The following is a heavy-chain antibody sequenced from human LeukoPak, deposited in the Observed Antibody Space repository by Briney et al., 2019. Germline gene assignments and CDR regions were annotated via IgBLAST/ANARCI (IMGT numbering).Heavy chain of an antibody. Sequence: GGSLRLSCAASGFTFSDHYMDWVRQAPGKGLEWVGRTRNKANSYTTEYAASVKGRFTISRDDSKNSLYLQVNSLKTEDTAVYYCARDLRNYGMDVWGQGTTVTVSS. V-gene: IGHV3-72*01. CDR2: TRNKANSYTT. J-gene: IGHJ6*02. CDR3: ARDLRNYGMDV. CDR1: GFTFSDHY.